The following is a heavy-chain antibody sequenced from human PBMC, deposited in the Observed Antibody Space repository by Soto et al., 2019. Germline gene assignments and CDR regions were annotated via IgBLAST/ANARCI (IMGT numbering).Heavy chain of an antibody. Sequence: TSETLSLTCTVSGGSVSSGSYYWSWIRQPPGKGLEWIGYIYNSGSTNYNPSLKSRVTISVDKSKNQFSLKLSSVTAADTAVYYCARLAGYSSSFFQQYHFDYWGQGTLVTVSS. CDR3: ARLAGYSSSFFQQYHFDY. CDR1: GGSVSSGSYY. J-gene: IGHJ4*02. D-gene: IGHD6-13*01. V-gene: IGHV4-61*01. CDR2: IYNSGST.